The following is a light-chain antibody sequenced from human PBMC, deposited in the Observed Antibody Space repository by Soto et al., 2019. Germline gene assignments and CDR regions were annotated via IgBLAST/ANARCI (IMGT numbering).Light chain of an antibody. V-gene: IGKV1-39*01. CDR3: QQTDSTPLT. J-gene: IGKJ4*01. CDR1: QSISVY. Sequence: DIQMTQSPSSLSAAVGDRVTITCLASQSISVYLNWYQHKPGKAPNLLIYVASNLQTGVPSRFSGSGSGTEFTLIISSLQPEDSATYYCQQTDSTPLTFGGGTKVDIK. CDR2: VAS.